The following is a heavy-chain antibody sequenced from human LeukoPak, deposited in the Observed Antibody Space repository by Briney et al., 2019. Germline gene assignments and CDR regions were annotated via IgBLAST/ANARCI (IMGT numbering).Heavy chain of an antibody. CDR1: GFTYSSYG. J-gene: IGHJ5*02. Sequence: SPRLSCAGTGFTYSSYGMHWARQAPGKGLEWMAVIWYDGSNKYYEDSVKGRFSISRDNSKHILYQKINSVRAADTAVYYRARDGGPLENSGGYWYIRFDPWGEGTLVTVPS. V-gene: IGHV3-33*01. CDR2: IWYDGSNK. CDR3: ARDGGPLENSGGYWYIRFDP. D-gene: IGHD1-26*01.